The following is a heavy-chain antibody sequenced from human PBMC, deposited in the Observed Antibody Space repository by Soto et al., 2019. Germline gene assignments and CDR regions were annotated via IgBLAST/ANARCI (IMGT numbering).Heavy chain of an antibody. J-gene: IGHJ4*02. CDR2: ISGSGGST. Sequence: GSLRLSCAASGFTFISYAMSWVLQAPWKGLEWVSAISGSGGSTYYADSVKGRFTISRDNSKNTLYLQMNSLRAEDTAVYYCAKGRVDTVMVPFDDWGQGTLVTVSS. D-gene: IGHD5-18*01. CDR1: GFTFISYA. CDR3: AKGRVDTVMVPFDD. V-gene: IGHV3-23*01.